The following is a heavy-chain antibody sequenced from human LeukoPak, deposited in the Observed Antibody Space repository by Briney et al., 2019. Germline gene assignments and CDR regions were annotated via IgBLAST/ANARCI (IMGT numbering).Heavy chain of an antibody. CDR1: GFTFSSYD. Sequence: PGGSLRLSCAASGFTFSSYDMHWVRQATGKGPEWVSAIGTAGDPYYPGSVKGRFTISRENAKNSLYLQMNSLRAGDTAVYYCARSKTAAWYFDLWGRGTLVTVSS. V-gene: IGHV3-13*05. CDR2: IGTAGDP. CDR3: ARSKTAAWYFDL. J-gene: IGHJ2*01.